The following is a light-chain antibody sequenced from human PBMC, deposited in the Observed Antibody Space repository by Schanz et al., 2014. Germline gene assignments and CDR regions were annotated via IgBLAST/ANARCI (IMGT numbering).Light chain of an antibody. V-gene: IGKV3-11*01. J-gene: IGKJ5*01. CDR3: QQYDSHPVT. CDR1: QTVSNY. Sequence: EIVLTQSPATLSLSPGERATLSCRASQTVSNYLAWYQQKPGQAPRLLIYDASNRATGIPARFSGSGSGTVFTLTISGLQPDDSATYYCQQYDSHPVTFGRGTRLEI. CDR2: DAS.